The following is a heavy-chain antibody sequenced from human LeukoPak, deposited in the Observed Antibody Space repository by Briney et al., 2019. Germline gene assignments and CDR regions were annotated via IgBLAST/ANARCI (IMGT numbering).Heavy chain of an antibody. Sequence: GGSLRLSCAASGFTFSSYAMHWVRQAPGKGLEWVAVISYEGSNKYYEYSVKGRFTISRVNSKNTLYLQMNSLRAEDTAVYDCARARSSGNPRHPKYYFDYWGQGTLVTVSS. D-gene: IGHD6-19*01. V-gene: IGHV3-30-3*01. CDR1: GFTFSSYA. J-gene: IGHJ4*02. CDR2: ISYEGSNK. CDR3: ARARSSGNPRHPKYYFDY.